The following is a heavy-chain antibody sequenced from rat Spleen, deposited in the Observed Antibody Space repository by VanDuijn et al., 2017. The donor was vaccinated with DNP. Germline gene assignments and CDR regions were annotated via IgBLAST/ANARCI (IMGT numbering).Heavy chain of an antibody. V-gene: IGHV3-1*01. Sequence: EVHLQESGPGLVKPSQSLSLTCSVTGYSITSNYWGWIRKFPGNKMEWIGHISYSGSTSYNPSLKSRISITRDTSKNQLFLQVNSVTTEDTATYYCARRRLPYWYFDFWGPGTMVTVSS. J-gene: IGHJ1*01. CDR1: GYSITSNY. D-gene: IGHD1-4*01. CDR3: ARRRLPYWYFDF. CDR2: ISYSGST.